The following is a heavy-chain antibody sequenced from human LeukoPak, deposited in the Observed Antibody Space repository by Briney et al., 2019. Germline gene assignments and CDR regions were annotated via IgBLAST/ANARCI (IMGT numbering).Heavy chain of an antibody. CDR2: IVVGSGNT. J-gene: IGHJ3*02. CDR1: GFTFTSSA. V-gene: IGHV1-58*02. D-gene: IGHD5-12*01. CDR3: AAGTPNIVAHDAFDI. Sequence: ASVKVSCKASGFTFTSSAMQWVREARGQRLEWRGWIVVGSGNTNYAQKFQERVTITRDMSTSTAYMELSSLRSEDTAVYYCAAGTPNIVAHDAFDIWGQGTMVTVSS.